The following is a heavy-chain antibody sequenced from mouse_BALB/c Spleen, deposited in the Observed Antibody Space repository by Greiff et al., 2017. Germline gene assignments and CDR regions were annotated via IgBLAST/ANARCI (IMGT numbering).Heavy chain of an antibody. Sequence: VKLVESGPGLVQPSQSLSITCTVSGFSLTSYGVHWVRQSPGKGLEWLGVIWSGGSTDSNAAVISRLSISKDNSKSQVFFKMNSLQANDTAIYYCASLDYGNYGYAMDYWGQGTSVTVSA. CDR1: GFSLTSYG. CDR3: ASLDYGNYGYAMDY. V-gene: IGHV2-2*02. CDR2: IWSGGST. J-gene: IGHJ4*01. D-gene: IGHD2-1*01.